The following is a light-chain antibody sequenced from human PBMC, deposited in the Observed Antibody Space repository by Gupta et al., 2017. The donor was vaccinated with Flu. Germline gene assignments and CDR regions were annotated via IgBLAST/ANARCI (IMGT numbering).Light chain of an antibody. Sequence: IRMTQSPSSFSASTGDRVTIPCRASQGIRSYLAWYQQKPGKAPKLLIYAASTLKSGVPSRFSGSGSGTDFTLTISCRQSEDFANYYCQHYDSSPPPFGQGTKVEIK. CDR2: AAS. J-gene: IGKJ1*01. CDR1: QGIRSY. V-gene: IGKV1-8*01. CDR3: QHYDSSPPP.